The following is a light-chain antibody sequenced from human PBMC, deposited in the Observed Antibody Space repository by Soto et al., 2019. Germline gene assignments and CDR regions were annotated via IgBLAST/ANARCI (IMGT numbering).Light chain of an antibody. CDR1: QGISNY. J-gene: IGKJ3*01. CDR2: AAS. CDR3: QQANSFPRT. Sequence: DIQMTQSPSSLSASLGDRVTITCRASQGISNYLAWYQQKSGKVPRLLIYAASTLQSGVPSRFSGSGSGTDFTLTISSLQPEDVGTYYCQQANSFPRTFGPGTKVDIK. V-gene: IGKV1-27*01.